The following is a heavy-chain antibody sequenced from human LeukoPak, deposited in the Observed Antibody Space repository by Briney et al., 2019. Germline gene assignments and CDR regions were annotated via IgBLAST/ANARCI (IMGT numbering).Heavy chain of an antibody. J-gene: IGHJ6*02. CDR1: GGSISSSNW. V-gene: IGHV4-4*02. D-gene: IGHD3-22*01. Sequence: SETLSLTCAVSGGSISSSNWWSWVRQPPGKGLEWIGEIYHSGSTNYNPSLKSRVTISVDKSKNQFSLKLSSVTAADTAVYYCARESHYYDSSGYYEYYGMDVWGQGTTVTASS. CDR2: IYHSGST. CDR3: ARESHYYDSSGYYEYYGMDV.